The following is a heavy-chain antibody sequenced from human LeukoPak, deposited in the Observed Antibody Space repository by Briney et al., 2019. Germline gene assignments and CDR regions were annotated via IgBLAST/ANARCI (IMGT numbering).Heavy chain of an antibody. CDR3: AREDCGGDCFIDY. D-gene: IGHD2-21*02. Sequence: GGSLRLSCAASGFTFSSYAMHWVRQAPGKGLEYVSAISSNGGSTYYANSVKGRLTISRDNSKNTLYLQMGSLRAEDMAVYYCAREDCGGDCFIDYWGQGTLVTVSS. CDR1: GFTFSSYA. CDR2: ISSNGGST. J-gene: IGHJ4*02. V-gene: IGHV3-64*01.